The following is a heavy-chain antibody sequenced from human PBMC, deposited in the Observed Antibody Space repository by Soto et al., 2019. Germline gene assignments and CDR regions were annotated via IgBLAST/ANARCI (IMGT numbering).Heavy chain of an antibody. V-gene: IGHV3-33*01. CDR1: GFTFSSYG. Sequence: QVQLVESGGGVVQPGRSLRLSCAASGFTFSSYGMHWVRQAPGKGLEWVAVIWYDGSNKYYADSVKGRFTISRDNSKNTLYLQMNSLRAEDTAVYYCARDYQGGLAPLDPWGQGTLVTVSS. D-gene: IGHD3-16*02. J-gene: IGHJ5*02. CDR2: IWYDGSNK. CDR3: ARDYQGGLAPLDP.